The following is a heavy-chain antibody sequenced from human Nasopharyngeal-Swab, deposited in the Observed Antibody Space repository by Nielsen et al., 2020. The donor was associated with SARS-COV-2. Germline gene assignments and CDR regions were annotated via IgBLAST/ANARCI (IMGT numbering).Heavy chain of an antibody. V-gene: IGHV3-11*01. Sequence: GSLKISCAASGFGLSDFYISWIRKAPGKGLEWIAYIDPSGENKYYAGSVKGRFTISRDNARNSVFLELNTLRADDSAVYYCTRKISFDMWGQGTKVTVSS. J-gene: IGHJ3*02. D-gene: IGHD2-15*01. CDR1: GFGLSDFY. CDR3: TRKISFDM. CDR2: IDPSGENK.